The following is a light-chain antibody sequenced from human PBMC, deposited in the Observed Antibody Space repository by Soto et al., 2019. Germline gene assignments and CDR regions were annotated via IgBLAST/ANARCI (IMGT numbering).Light chain of an antibody. CDR2: GAS. CDR1: QSVSSN. CDR3: QQYNNWPSWT. J-gene: IGKJ1*01. Sequence: EIVMTQSPATLSVSPWERSTLSCRASQSVSSNLAWYQQKPGQAPRLLIYGASTRATGIPARFSGSGSGTEFTLTISSLQSEDSAIYYCQQYNNWPSWTFGQGTKVDI. V-gene: IGKV3-15*01.